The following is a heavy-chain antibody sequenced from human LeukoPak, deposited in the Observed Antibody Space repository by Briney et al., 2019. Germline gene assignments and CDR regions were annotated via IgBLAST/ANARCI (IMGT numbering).Heavy chain of an antibody. D-gene: IGHD3-22*01. J-gene: IGHJ4*02. Sequence: SETLSLTCTVSGGSISSYYWSWIRQPPGKGLEWIGYIYYSGSTNYNPSLKSRVTMSVDPSKNQFSLKLSSVTAADTATYYCVRQGANSGYYLFDYWGQGHLVIVSS. CDR2: IYYSGST. CDR3: VRQGANSGYYLFDY. CDR1: GGSISSYY. V-gene: IGHV4-59*08.